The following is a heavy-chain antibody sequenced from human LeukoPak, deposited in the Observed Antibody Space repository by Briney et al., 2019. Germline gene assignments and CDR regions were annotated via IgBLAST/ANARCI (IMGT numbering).Heavy chain of an antibody. V-gene: IGHV4-59*01. D-gene: IGHD1-1*01. Sequence: SVTLSLTHTVSGGSLRRYYWSCIRQPPAKGLVGIGDLYYSGSTNYNPSLKSRVTISVDTSKNQLSLKRSSVTAADTAVYYCARSGTTSDIWGQGTMVTVSS. J-gene: IGHJ3*02. CDR3: ARSGTTSDI. CDR1: GGSLRRYY. CDR2: LYYSGST.